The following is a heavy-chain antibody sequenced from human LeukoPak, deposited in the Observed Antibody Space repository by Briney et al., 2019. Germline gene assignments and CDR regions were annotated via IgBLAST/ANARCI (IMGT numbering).Heavy chain of an antibody. J-gene: IGHJ4*02. CDR2: IYHSCST. D-gene: IGHD2-2*01. V-gene: IGHV4-38-2*01. CDR3: ARYLPAAILFDY. Sequence: IGNIYHSCSTYYTPSLKRRVTISVDKDKNQFSLKLSSVTAADTAVYYCARYLPAAILFDYWGQGTLVTVSS.